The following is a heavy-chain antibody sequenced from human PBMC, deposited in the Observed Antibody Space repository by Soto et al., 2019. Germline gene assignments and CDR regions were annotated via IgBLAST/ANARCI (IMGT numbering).Heavy chain of an antibody. CDR2: ISSNGGST. CDR3: ARYSNYDAFDI. J-gene: IGHJ3*02. Sequence: GGSLRLSCAASGFTFSSYAMHWVRQAPGKGLEYVSAISSNGGSTYYANSVKGRFTISRDNSKNTLYLQMGSLRAEDMAVYYCARYSNYDAFDIWGQGTMVTVSS. CDR1: GFTFSSYA. D-gene: IGHD4-4*01. V-gene: IGHV3-64*01.